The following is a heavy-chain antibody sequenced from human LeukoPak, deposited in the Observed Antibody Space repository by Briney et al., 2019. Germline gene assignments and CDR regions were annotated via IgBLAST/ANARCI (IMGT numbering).Heavy chain of an antibody. J-gene: IGHJ4*02. CDR2: IKQDGSAK. CDR1: RFTFSSFA. D-gene: IGHD2-15*01. Sequence: PGGSLRFSCAASRFTFSSFAMSWVRQAPGKGLEWVANIKQDGSAKYYVDSVKGRFTISRDNAKNSLYLQMGSLRAEDTAVYYCARFSGRNWGQGTLVTVSS. CDR3: ARFSGRN. V-gene: IGHV3-7*01.